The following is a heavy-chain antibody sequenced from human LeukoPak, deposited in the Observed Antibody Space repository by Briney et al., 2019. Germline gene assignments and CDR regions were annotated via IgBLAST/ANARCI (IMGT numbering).Heavy chain of an antibody. Sequence: NPSETLSLTWTVAGGSISSSSYYWGWIRQPPGKGLEWIGSIYYSGSTYYNPSLKSRVTISVDTSKNQFSLKLSSVTAADTAVYYCARAHQMGIPAVTMGYWGQGTLVTVSS. V-gene: IGHV4-39*07. CDR3: ARAHQMGIPAVTMGY. J-gene: IGHJ4*02. D-gene: IGHD2-2*01. CDR1: GGSISSSSYY. CDR2: IYYSGST.